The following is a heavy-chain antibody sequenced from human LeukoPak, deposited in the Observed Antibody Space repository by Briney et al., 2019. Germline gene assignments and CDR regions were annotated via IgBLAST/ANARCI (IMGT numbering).Heavy chain of an antibody. Sequence: SETLSLTCTVSGGSISSSSYYWGWIRQPPGKGLEWIGYIYYSGSTNYNPSLKSRVTISVDTSKNQFSLKLSSVTAADTAVYYCARVYYSSSYDYWYFDLWGRGTLVTVSS. CDR1: GGSISSSSYY. J-gene: IGHJ2*01. CDR2: IYYSGST. CDR3: ARVYYSSSYDYWYFDL. D-gene: IGHD6-13*01. V-gene: IGHV4-61*05.